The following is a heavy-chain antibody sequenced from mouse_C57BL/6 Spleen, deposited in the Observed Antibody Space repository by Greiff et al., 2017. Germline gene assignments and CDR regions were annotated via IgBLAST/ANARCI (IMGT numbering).Heavy chain of an antibody. CDR1: GYTFPGYW. CDR3: ARTGIGYYYAMDD. CDR2: ILPGSGST. Sequence: QVQLQQSGAELMKPGASVKLSCKATGYTFPGYWIEWVKQRPGHGLEWIGEILPGSGSTNYNEKFKGKATFTADTSSNTAYMQLSSLTTEDSAIYYCARTGIGYYYAMDDWGQGTSGTVSS. V-gene: IGHV1-9*01. J-gene: IGHJ4*01.